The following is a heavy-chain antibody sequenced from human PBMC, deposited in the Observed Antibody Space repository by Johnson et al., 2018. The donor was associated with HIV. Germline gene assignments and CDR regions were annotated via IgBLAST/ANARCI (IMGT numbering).Heavy chain of an antibody. J-gene: IGHJ3*02. CDR2: IKQDGSEK. D-gene: IGHD5-24*01. CDR3: ARACRDGYTCDVYDI. CDR1: GFTFSSYW. Sequence: VQLVESGGGVVQPGRSLRLSCAASGFTFSSYWMSCVRQAPGKGLEWVANIKQDGSEKYYVDSVKGRFTISRDNAKNSLYLQMNSLRVEDTAIYYCARACRDGYTCDVYDIWVQGTLVTVSS. V-gene: IGHV3-7*02.